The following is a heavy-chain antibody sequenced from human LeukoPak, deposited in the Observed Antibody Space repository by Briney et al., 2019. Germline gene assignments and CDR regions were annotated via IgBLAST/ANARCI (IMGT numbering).Heavy chain of an antibody. V-gene: IGHV1-69*13. CDR1: GGTFSSYA. D-gene: IGHD2-15*01. Sequence: SVKVSCKASGGTFSSYAISWVRQAPAQGLEWMGGIIPIFGTANYAQKFQGRVTITADESTSTAYIELSSLRSEDTAVYYCARGYCSGGSCYPGSHYYGMDVWGQGTTVTVSS. CDR3: ARGYCSGGSCYPGSHYYGMDV. J-gene: IGHJ6*02. CDR2: IIPIFGTA.